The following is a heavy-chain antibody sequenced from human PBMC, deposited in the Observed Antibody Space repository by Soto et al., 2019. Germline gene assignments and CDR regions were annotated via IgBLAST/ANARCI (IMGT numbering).Heavy chain of an antibody. V-gene: IGHV3-23*01. J-gene: IGHJ6*02. Sequence: GGSLRLSCAASGFTFSSYAMSWVRQAPGKGLEWVSAISGSGGSTYYADSVKGRFTISRDNSKNTLYLQMNSLRAEDTAVYYCASVTRDSSSSGRDYYYYYGMDVWGQGTTVTVS. CDR2: ISGSGGST. CDR1: GFTFSSYA. D-gene: IGHD6-6*01. CDR3: ASVTRDSSSSGRDYYYYYGMDV.